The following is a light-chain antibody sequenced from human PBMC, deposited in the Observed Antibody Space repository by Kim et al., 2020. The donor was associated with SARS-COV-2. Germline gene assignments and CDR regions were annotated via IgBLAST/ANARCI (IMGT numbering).Light chain of an antibody. J-gene: IGLJ1*01. CDR2: GNN. CDR3: QSYDSSLSGYV. CDR1: SSNIGAGYG. V-gene: IGLV1-40*01. Sequence: RVTMSCTGSSSNIGAGYGVHWYQQLPGAAPKLLIYGNNNRPSGVPDRFSGSKSGTSASLAITGLQAEDEADYCCQSYDSSLSGYVFGTGTKVTVL.